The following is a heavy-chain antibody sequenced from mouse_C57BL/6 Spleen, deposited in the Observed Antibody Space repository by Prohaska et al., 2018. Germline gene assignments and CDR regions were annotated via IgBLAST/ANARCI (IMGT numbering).Heavy chain of an antibody. J-gene: IGHJ4*01. D-gene: IGHD6-2*01. V-gene: IGHV1-52*01. CDR3: AREDSLYAMDY. CDR2: IDPSDSET. CDR1: GYTFTSYW. Sequence: QVQLQQPGAELVRPGSSVKLSCKASGYTFTSYWMHWVKQRPIQGLEWIGNIDPSDSETHYNQKFKDKATLTVDKSSSTAYMQLSSLTSEDSAVYYCAREDSLYAMDYWGQGTSVTVSP.